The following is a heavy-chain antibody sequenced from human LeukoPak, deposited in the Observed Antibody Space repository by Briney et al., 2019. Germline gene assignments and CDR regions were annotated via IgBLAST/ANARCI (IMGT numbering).Heavy chain of an antibody. CDR3: HHYDSSGLDAFDI. J-gene: IGHJ3*02. CDR2: INHSGRT. V-gene: IGHV4-34*01. D-gene: IGHD3-22*01. CDR1: GGSFSGYS. Sequence: SETLSLTCGVSGGSFSGYSWSWIRQPPGKGLEWIGEINHSGRTNYNPSLKTRVTISINTSKKQFSLKLSSVTAADTAVYYCHHYDSSGLDAFDIWGQGTMVTVSS.